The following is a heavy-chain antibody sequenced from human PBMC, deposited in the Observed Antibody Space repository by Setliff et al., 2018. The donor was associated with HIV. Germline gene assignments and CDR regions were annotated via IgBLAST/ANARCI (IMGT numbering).Heavy chain of an antibody. V-gene: IGHV4-59*11. Sequence: SETLSLTCTVSGGSISSHYWSWIRQPPGKGLGWIGYIYYSGSTNYNPSLKSRVTISVDTSKNQFSLKLSSVTAADTAVYYCARDGPLEGSYRYYYYYMDVWGKGTTVTV. CDR2: IYYSGST. D-gene: IGHD3-10*01. CDR1: GGSISSHY. CDR3: ARDGPLEGSYRYYYYYMDV. J-gene: IGHJ6*03.